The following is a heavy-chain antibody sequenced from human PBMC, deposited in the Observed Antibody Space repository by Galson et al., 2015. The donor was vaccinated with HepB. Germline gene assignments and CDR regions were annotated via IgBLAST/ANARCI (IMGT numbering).Heavy chain of an antibody. V-gene: IGHV1-2*04. J-gene: IGHJ6*02. D-gene: IGHD2-21*02. CDR2: INPNSGGT. Sequence: SVKVSCKASGYTFTGYYLHWVRQAPGQGLEWMGWINPNSGGTNYAQNFQGWVTMTRDTSVSTVYMELSRLRSDDTAVYYCARDRPTTCSGDCYHYSGMDVWGQGTTVTVSS. CDR1: GYTFTGYY. CDR3: ARDRPTTCSGDCYHYSGMDV.